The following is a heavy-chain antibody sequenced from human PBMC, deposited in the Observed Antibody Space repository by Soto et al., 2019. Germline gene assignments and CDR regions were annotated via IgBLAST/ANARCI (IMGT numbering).Heavy chain of an antibody. D-gene: IGHD5-12*01. CDR3: AKSGYSGYDGDLEGYYFDY. CDR2: ILYDGSNK. V-gene: IGHV3-30*18. J-gene: IGHJ4*02. CDR1: GFTFSSYG. Sequence: GGSLRLSCAASGFTFSSYGMHWVRQAPGKGLEWVAVILYDGSNKYYADSVKGRFTISRDNSKNTLYLQMNSLRAEDTAVYYCAKSGYSGYDGDLEGYYFDYWGQGTLVTVSS.